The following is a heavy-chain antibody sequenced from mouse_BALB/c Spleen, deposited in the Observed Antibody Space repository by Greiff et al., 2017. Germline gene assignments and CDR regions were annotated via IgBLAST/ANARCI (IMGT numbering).Heavy chain of an antibody. CDR2: IWDDGST. Sequence: QVQLKQSGPGLVAPSQSLSITCTASGFSLTGYGVNWVRQPPGKGLEWLGMIWDDGSTDYNSAHNSRMSISKDNSKSEVFIKMNSLQTDDTARYCCGKDFTTATAYWGQGTLVTVSA. CDR1: GFSLTGYG. J-gene: IGHJ3*01. V-gene: IGHV2-6-7*01. CDR3: GKDFTTATAY. D-gene: IGHD1-2*01.